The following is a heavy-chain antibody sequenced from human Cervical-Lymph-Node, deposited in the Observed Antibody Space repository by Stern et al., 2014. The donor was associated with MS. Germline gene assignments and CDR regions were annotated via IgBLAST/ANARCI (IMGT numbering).Heavy chain of an antibody. J-gene: IGHJ6*02. V-gene: IGHV3-74*02. CDR3: TSGNYGMDV. CDR1: GFTFSSAW. Sequence: EVQLVQSGGGLVQPGGSLRLSCAASGFTFSSAWMYWVRQAPGKGLVCVSRINIDGSSTYYADSVKGRFNTSRDNAKSTLYLQMNSLRAEDTAVYYRTSGNYGMDVWGQGTTVTVSS. CDR2: INIDGSST. D-gene: IGHD1-26*01.